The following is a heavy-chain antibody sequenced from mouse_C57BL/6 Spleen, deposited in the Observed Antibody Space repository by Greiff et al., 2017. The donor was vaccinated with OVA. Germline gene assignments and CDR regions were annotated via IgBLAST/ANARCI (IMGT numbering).Heavy chain of an antibody. Sequence: QVQLKQPGAELVRPGSSVKLSCKASGYTFTSYWMHWVKQRPIQGLEWIGNIDPSDSETHYNQKFKDKATLTVDKSSSTAYMQLSSLTSEDSAVYYCAREPKGAMDYWGQGTSVTVSS. CDR2: IDPSDSET. V-gene: IGHV1-52*01. CDR1: GYTFTSYW. CDR3: AREPKGAMDY. J-gene: IGHJ4*01.